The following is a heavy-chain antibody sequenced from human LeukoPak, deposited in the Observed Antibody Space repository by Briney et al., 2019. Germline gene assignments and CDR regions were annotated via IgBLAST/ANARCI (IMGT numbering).Heavy chain of an antibody. CDR2: ISSSGSTI. Sequence: GGSLSLSCAASGFTFSSYELNWVRPAQGKGLEWVSYISSSGSTIYYADPVKGRFTVSRSNAKNSLYLQMNSLRAEDTAVYYCARGDSTTDGIDYWGQGTLVTVSS. J-gene: IGHJ4*02. CDR3: ARGDSTTDGIDY. D-gene: IGHD2-2*01. CDR1: GFTFSSYE. V-gene: IGHV3-48*03.